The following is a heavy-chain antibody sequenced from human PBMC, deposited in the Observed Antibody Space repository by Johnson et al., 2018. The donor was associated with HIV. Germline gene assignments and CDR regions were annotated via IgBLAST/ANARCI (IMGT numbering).Heavy chain of an antibody. D-gene: IGHD1-26*01. CDR2: INHDGTEK. Sequence: VQLVESGGGLVQPGGSLGLSCAASDFSFSDYWMTWVRQAPGKGLEWVANINHDGTEKYYVDFVKGRFTISRDNSKKSLFLQVNSLRAEDTAVYYCARDVVSDGSYPPDAFDVWGQGTMVTVSS. CDR3: ARDVVSDGSYPPDAFDV. V-gene: IGHV3-7*05. J-gene: IGHJ3*01. CDR1: DFSFSDYW.